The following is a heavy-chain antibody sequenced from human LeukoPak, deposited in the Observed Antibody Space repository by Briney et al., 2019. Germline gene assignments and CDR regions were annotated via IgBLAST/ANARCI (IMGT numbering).Heavy chain of an antibody. CDR3: ARDSYYYDSSGYNDY. V-gene: IGHV1-2*02. D-gene: IGHD3-22*01. Sequence: ASVTVSCTASGYTFTGYYMHWVRQAPGQGLEWMGWINPNSGGTNYAQKFQGRVTMTRDTSISTAYMELSRLRSDDTAVYYCARDSYYYDSSGYNDYWGQGTLVTVSS. J-gene: IGHJ4*02. CDR1: GYTFTGYY. CDR2: INPNSGGT.